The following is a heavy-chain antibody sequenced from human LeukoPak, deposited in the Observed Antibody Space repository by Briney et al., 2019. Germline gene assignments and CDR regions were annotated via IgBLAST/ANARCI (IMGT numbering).Heavy chain of an antibody. Sequence: GGSLRLSCAASGFSFSNYPMQWVRQAPGKGLEWVATISYDGSSRYSAASVKGRFTISRDNSKNTLSLQMNSLRVEDTATYYCASPPGRPNGDWGQRTLVTVSS. J-gene: IGHJ4*02. D-gene: IGHD7-27*01. CDR3: ASPPGRPNGD. V-gene: IGHV3-30*04. CDR1: GFSFSNYP. CDR2: ISYDGSSR.